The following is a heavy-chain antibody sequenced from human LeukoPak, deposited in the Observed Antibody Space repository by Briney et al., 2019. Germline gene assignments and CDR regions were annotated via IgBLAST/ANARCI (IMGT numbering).Heavy chain of an antibody. D-gene: IGHD3-10*01. CDR3: ARGYGSGSYYSFVNFDY. CDR1: GGSFSGYY. J-gene: IGHJ4*02. V-gene: IGHV4-34*01. CDR2: INHSGST. Sequence: PSETLSLTCAVYGGSFSGYYWSWIRQPPGKGLEWIGEINHSGSTNYNPSLKSRVTISVDTSKNQFSLKLSSVTAADTAVYYCARGYGSGSYYSFVNFDYWGQGTLVTVSS.